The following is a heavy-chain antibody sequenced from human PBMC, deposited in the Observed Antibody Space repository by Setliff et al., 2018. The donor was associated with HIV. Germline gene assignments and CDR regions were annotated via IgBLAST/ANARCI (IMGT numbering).Heavy chain of an antibody. V-gene: IGHV4-61*08. CDR1: GGSISSGGYY. J-gene: IGHJ4*02. CDR2: IHYSGNT. Sequence: SETLSLTCTVSGGSISSGGYYWSWIRHHPGKGLEWIGYIHYSGNTNYNPSLQSRVTISLDTSKNQFSLKLTSVTAADTAVYYCARLSGDYYYFDYWGQGTL. D-gene: IGHD2-21*02. CDR3: ARLSGDYYYFDY.